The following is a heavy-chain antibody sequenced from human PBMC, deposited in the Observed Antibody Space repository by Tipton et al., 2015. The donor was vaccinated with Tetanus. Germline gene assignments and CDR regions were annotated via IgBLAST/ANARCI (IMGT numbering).Heavy chain of an antibody. Sequence: QSGAEVKKPGASVKVSCKTSGYTFTHYYLHWVRQAPGQGLEWMGMIYPSDGSTSYAQKLQGRVTMTRDTPTSTVYMELSSLRSEDTAVYYCARDREAFDFWGQGTMVTVSP. CDR1: GYTFTHYY. J-gene: IGHJ3*01. V-gene: IGHV1-46*04. D-gene: IGHD1-26*01. CDR2: IYPSDGST. CDR3: ARDREAFDF.